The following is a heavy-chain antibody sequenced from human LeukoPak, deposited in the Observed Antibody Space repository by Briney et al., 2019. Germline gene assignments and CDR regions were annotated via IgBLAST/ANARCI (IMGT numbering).Heavy chain of an antibody. CDR1: GYTFTGYY. CDR2: ISAYNGNT. D-gene: IGHD6-13*01. Sequence: ASVKVSCKASGYTFTGYYMHWVRQAPGQGLEWMGWISAYNGNTNYAQKLQGRVTMTTDTSTSTAYMELRSLRSDDTAVYYCARGVSSSFDYWGQGTLVTVSS. J-gene: IGHJ4*02. V-gene: IGHV1-18*04. CDR3: ARGVSSSFDY.